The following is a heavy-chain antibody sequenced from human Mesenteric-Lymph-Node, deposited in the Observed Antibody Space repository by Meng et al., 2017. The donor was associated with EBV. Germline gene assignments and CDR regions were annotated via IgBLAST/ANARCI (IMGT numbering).Heavy chain of an antibody. CDR1: GGSISTSNR. CDR2: IYHRGST. D-gene: IGHD6-19*01. V-gene: IGHV4-4*02. CDR3: ARVNEGQWLVRGAFDY. J-gene: IGHJ4*02. Sequence: QGWRQGSGPGLGKPSGTLSLTCAVSGGSISTSNRWSWVRQPPGKGLEWIGEIYHRGSTNYNPSLTSRVTISVDESKNEFSLSLTSVTAADTAVYFCARVNEGQWLVRGAFDYWGQGTLVTVSS.